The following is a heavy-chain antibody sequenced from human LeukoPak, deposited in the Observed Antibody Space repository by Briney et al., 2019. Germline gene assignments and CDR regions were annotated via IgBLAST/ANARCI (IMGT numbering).Heavy chain of an antibody. CDR2: ITPSSDI. J-gene: IGHJ4*02. CDR3: ARGQWPDY. V-gene: IGHV3-21*01. CDR1: GFTFSSYS. D-gene: IGHD6-19*01. Sequence: GGSLRLSCAASGFTFSSYSINWVRQAPGKGLEWVSPITPSSDIYYADSVKGRFTISRDNAKNSLYLQMNSLTAEDTAVYYCARGQWPDYWGQGTLVTVS.